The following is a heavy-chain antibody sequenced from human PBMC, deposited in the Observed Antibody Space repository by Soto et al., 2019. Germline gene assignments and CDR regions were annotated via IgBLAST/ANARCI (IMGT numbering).Heavy chain of an antibody. D-gene: IGHD6-13*01. J-gene: IGHJ6*02. CDR2: ISGSGGST. V-gene: IGHV3-23*01. Sequence: GGSLRLSCAASGFTFSSYAMSWVRQAPGKGLEWVSAISGSGGSTYYADSVKGRFTISRDNSKNTLYLQMNSLRAEDTAVYYCAKGKRFFKAGGYSSSWIYYYYYYGMDVWGQGTTVTVSS. CDR1: GFTFSSYA. CDR3: AKGKRFFKAGGYSSSWIYYYYYYGMDV.